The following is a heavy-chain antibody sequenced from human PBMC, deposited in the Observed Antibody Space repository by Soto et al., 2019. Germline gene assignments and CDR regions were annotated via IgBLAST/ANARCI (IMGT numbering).Heavy chain of an antibody. D-gene: IGHD1-20*01. CDR1: GYTFTSYA. CDR2: INAGNGNT. CDR3: ASGITGNTEFDY. V-gene: IGHV1-3*05. Sequence: QVQLVQSGAEEKKPGASVKVSCKASGYTFTSYAMHWVRQAPGQRLEWMGWINAGNGNTKYSQKFQGRVTITRDTSASKAYMELSSLRSEDTAVYYCASGITGNTEFDYWGQGTLVTVSS. J-gene: IGHJ4*02.